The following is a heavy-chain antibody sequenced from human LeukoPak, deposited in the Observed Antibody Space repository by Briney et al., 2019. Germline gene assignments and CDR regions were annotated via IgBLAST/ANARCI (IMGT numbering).Heavy chain of an antibody. V-gene: IGHV1-69*13. Sequence: SVKVSCKASGGTFSSYAISWVRQAPGQGLEWMGGIIPIFGTANYAQKFQGRVTITADESTSTAYMELSSLRSEDTAVYYCARAATVVTPSYYFDYWGQGTLVTVSS. CDR2: IIPIFGTA. CDR3: ARAATVVTPSYYFDY. J-gene: IGHJ4*02. CDR1: GGTFSSYA. D-gene: IGHD4-23*01.